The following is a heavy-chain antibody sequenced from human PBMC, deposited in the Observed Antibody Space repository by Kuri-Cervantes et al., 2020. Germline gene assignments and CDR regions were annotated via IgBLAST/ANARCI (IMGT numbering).Heavy chain of an antibody. V-gene: IGHV4-34*01. D-gene: IGHD3-3*01. CDR3: ARANYDIWSGYSDGFDY. Sequence: GSLRLSCAVYGGSFSGYYWSWIRQPPGKGLEWIGEINHSGSTNYNPSLKSRVTMSVDTSKNQFSLKLSSVTAADTAVYYCARANYDIWSGYSDGFDYWGQGTLVTVSS. CDR1: GGSFSGYY. CDR2: INHSGST. J-gene: IGHJ4*02.